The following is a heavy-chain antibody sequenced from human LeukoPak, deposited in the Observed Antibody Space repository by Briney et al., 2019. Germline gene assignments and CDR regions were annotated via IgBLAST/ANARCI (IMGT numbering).Heavy chain of an antibody. D-gene: IGHD3/OR15-3a*01. J-gene: IGHJ6*02. Sequence: SETLSLTCAVSGGSISSGGYSWSWIRQPPGKSLEWIGYIYHSGSTYYNPSLKSRITISVDRSKNQFSLKLSSVTAADTAVYYCARGTGGSRPYYYYGMDVWGQGTTVTVSS. CDR3: ARGTGGSRPYYYYGMDV. CDR1: GGSISSGGYS. V-gene: IGHV4-30-2*01. CDR2: IYHSGST.